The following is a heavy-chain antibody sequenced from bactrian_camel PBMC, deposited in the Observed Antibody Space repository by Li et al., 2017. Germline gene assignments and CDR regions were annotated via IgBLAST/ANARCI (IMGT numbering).Heavy chain of an antibody. D-gene: IGHD3*01. J-gene: IGHJ4*01. CDR3: AADRSLVCFDRGYEWHY. CDR2: IDADGET. Sequence: VQLVESGGGSAQAGGSLRLSCKLSESHNVDYCMGWYRQATGKEREEVAVIDADGETTYADSVKGRYTISFDAAVNTLYLQMNNLKPEDTGMYHCAADRSLVCFDRGYEWHYYGQGTQVTVS. V-gene: IGHV3S55*01. CDR1: ESHNVDYC.